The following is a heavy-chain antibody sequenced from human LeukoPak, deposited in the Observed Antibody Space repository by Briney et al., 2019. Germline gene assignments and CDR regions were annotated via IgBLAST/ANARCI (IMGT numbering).Heavy chain of an antibody. CDR2: INPSGGST. CDR3: ARDSGYSLGY. V-gene: IGHV1-46*01. CDR1: GYTITSYY. Sequence: GASVKVSCKASGYTITSYYMHWVRQAPGQGLEWMGIINPSGGSTSYAQKFQGRVTMTRNTSISTAYMELSSLRSEDTAVYYCARDSGYSLGYWGQGTLVTVSS. D-gene: IGHD5-18*01. J-gene: IGHJ4*02.